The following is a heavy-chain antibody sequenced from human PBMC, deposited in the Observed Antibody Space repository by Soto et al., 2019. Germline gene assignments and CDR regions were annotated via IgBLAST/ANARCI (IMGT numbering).Heavy chain of an antibody. CDR1: GGSISSGDYY. CDR3: AREDGIGRAFDI. Sequence: TSETLSLTCTVSGGSISSGDYYWSWIRQPPGKGLEWIGYIYYSGSTYYNPSLKGRVTISVDTSKNQFSLKLSPVTAADTAVYYCAREDGIGRAFDIWGQGTMVTVSS. D-gene: IGHD1-26*01. J-gene: IGHJ3*02. CDR2: IYYSGST. V-gene: IGHV4-30-4*01.